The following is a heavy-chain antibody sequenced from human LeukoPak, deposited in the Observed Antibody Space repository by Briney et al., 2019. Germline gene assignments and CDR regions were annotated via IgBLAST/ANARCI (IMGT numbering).Heavy chain of an antibody. J-gene: IGHJ5*02. CDR1: GGSISSGGYY. V-gene: IGHV4-31*03. CDR3: ARDLRRDYDILTGYSHGNWFDP. D-gene: IGHD3-9*01. CDR2: IYYSGST. Sequence: TSETLSLTCTVSGGSISSGGYYWSWIRQHPGKGLEWIGYIYYSGSTYYNPSLKSRVTISVDTSKNQFSLKLSSVTAADTAVYYCARDLRRDYDILTGYSHGNWFDPWGQGTLVTVSS.